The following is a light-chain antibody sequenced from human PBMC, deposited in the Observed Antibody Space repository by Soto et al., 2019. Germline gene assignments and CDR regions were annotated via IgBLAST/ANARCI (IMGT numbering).Light chain of an antibody. Sequence: DIQMTQSPSSLFASLGDRVTNTCQATQDINIYLNWYQQKPGKAPNLLIYDASNLEIGVPSRFSGSGSGTAFILIISSLQPDDFASYYCQQYNSYSPLTFGGGTKVDIK. V-gene: IGKV1-33*01. CDR2: DAS. J-gene: IGKJ4*01. CDR1: QDINIY. CDR3: QQYNSYSPLT.